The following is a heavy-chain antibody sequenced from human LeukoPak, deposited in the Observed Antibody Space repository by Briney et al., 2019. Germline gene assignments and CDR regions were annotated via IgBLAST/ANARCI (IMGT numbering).Heavy chain of an antibody. V-gene: IGHV3-48*03. Sequence: PGGSLRLSCAASGFTFRSSEMNWVRQAPGKGLEWVSYIGNSGNTMYADSEKGRFTISRDNAKDSLYLQMNSLRAEDTAVYYCPREGSVPSGWSLFGYWGRGDLVTVSS. D-gene: IGHD2-15*01. CDR3: PREGSVPSGWSLFGY. CDR2: IGNSGNTM. J-gene: IGHJ4*02. CDR1: GFTFRSSE.